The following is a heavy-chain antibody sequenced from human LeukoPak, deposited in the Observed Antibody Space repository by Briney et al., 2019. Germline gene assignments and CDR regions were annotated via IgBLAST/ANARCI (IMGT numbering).Heavy chain of an antibody. CDR3: AKDRRSSVGPTNFDY. J-gene: IGHJ4*02. V-gene: IGHV3-23*01. D-gene: IGHD1-26*01. Sequence: GGSLRLSCAASGFSFDNYAMSWVRQAPGKGLEWVSAIGGSTGRTYYADSVKGRFTVSRDNSKNTLYLQMTSLRAEDTAIYYCAKDRRSSVGPTNFDYWGQGTLVTVSS. CDR2: IGGSTGRT. CDR1: GFSFDNYA.